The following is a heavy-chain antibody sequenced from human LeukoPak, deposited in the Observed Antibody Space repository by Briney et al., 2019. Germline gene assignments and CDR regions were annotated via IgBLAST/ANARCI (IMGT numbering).Heavy chain of an antibody. CDR2: IYTSGST. Sequence: PSETLSLTCTVSGGSISSGSYYWSWIRQPAGKGLAWIGRIYTSGSTNYNPSLKSRVTISVDTSKNQFSLKLSSVTAADTAVYYCARDRRGSYVSYMDVWGKGTTVTISS. V-gene: IGHV4-61*02. CDR1: GGSISSGSYY. CDR3: ARDRRGSYVSYMDV. D-gene: IGHD1-26*01. J-gene: IGHJ6*03.